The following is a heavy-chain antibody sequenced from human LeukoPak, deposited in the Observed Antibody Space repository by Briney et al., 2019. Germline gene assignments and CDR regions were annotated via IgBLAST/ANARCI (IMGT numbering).Heavy chain of an antibody. CDR1: GGSFSSYY. D-gene: IGHD3-16*01. Sequence: SETLSLTCTVSGGSFSSYYWSWIRQPPGKGLEWIGSIYYSGSTYYNPSLKSRVTISVDTSKNQFSLKLSSVTAADTAVYYCASYYYDYVWGSYSYFDYWGQGTLVTVSS. V-gene: IGHV4-39*07. J-gene: IGHJ4*02. CDR2: IYYSGST. CDR3: ASYYYDYVWGSYSYFDY.